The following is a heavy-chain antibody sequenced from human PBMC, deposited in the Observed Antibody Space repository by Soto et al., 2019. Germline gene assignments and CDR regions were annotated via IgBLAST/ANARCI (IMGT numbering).Heavy chain of an antibody. Sequence: PGESLKISCKTSGYIFTTYWIGWVRQMPGKGLEWMAIIHPGGPDTRYSPSLQGQVTISADKSISTAYLQWSSLKASDTAMYYCATGIVTRYYGMDVWGQGTTVTVSS. J-gene: IGHJ6*02. CDR3: ATGIVTRYYGMDV. V-gene: IGHV5-51*01. CDR1: GYIFTTYW. CDR2: IHPGGPDT. D-gene: IGHD4-4*01.